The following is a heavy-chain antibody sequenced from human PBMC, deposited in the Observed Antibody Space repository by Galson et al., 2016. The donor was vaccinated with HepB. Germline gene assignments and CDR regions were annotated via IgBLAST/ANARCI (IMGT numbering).Heavy chain of an antibody. CDR3: STDDVAT. V-gene: IGHV3-15*01. CDR2: IKREHDGGKT. Sequence: SLRLSCAASGFTLSNVWLHWVRQAPGQGLEWVGRIKREHDGGKTDYAAPVKGRFTISRDESGNTLYLQMNSLKIEDTGVYYCSTDDVATWGQGTLVTVSS. D-gene: IGHD5-12*01. CDR1: GFTLSNVW. J-gene: IGHJ5*02.